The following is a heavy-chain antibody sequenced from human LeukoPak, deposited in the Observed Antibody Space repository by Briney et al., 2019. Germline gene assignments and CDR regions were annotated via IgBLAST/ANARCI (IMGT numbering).Heavy chain of an antibody. J-gene: IGHJ4*02. V-gene: IGHV4-30-4*07. CDR2: IYYSGST. Sequence: SETLSLTCAVSGDSISSGGYSWSWIRQPPGKGLEWIGYIYYSGSTNYNPSLKTRVTISVDKSKNQFSLKLSSVTAADTAVYYCARASHDYGDYSHFDYWGQGTLVTVSS. CDR3: ARASHDYGDYSHFDY. CDR1: GDSISSGGYS. D-gene: IGHD4-17*01.